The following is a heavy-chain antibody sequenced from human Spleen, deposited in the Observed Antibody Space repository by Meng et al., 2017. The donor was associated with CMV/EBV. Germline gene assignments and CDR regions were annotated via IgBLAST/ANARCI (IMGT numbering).Heavy chain of an antibody. CDR1: GFTFSTYA. CDR3: ARAGVYDSSGYYFV. V-gene: IGHV3-23*03. D-gene: IGHD3-22*01. J-gene: IGHJ4*02. CDR2: IYSGGYNT. Sequence: GGSLRLSCAASGFTFSTYAMSWVRQAPGKGLEWLSVIYSGGYNTYYADSVKGRFTISRDDSKNTLYLQMNSLRSDDTAVYYCARAGVYDSSGYYFVWGQGTLVTVSS.